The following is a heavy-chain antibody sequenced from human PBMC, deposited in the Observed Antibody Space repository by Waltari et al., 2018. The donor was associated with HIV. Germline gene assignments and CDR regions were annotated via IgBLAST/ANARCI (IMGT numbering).Heavy chain of an antibody. CDR1: GFFFHDYA. J-gene: IGHJ4*02. CDR2: ISWNSGTI. V-gene: IGHV3-9*01. CDR3: AKGGTVTTDYFNY. Sequence: EVQLVESGGGLVQPGRSLRLSCAASGFFFHDYAMHWVRQAPGEGLEWVSGISWNSGTIYYADSVRGRFTISRDNAKNSLYLQMNSLRAEDTAFYYCAKGGTVTTDYFNYWGQGTLVTVSS. D-gene: IGHD4-17*01.